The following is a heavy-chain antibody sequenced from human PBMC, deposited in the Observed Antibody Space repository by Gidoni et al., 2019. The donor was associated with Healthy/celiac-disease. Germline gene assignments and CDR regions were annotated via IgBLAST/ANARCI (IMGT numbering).Heavy chain of an antibody. J-gene: IGHJ4*02. CDR3: ARVGGELWFGELLPFDY. V-gene: IGHV1-18*01. D-gene: IGHD3-10*01. Sequence: QVQLVQSGAEVKKPGASVKVSCKASGYPFTSYGISWVRQAPGQGREWMGWISAYNGNTKYAQKLQGRVTMTTDTSTSTAYMERRSRRSDDTAVYYCARVGGELWFGELLPFDYWGQGTLVTVSS. CDR2: ISAYNGNT. CDR1: GYPFTSYG.